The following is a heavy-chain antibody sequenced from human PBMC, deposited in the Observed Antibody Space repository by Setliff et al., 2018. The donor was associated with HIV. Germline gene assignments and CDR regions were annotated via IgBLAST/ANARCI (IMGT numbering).Heavy chain of an antibody. CDR2: INTETGTP. CDR3: ARYGSDWFFDL. CDR1: GYTFTTFG. D-gene: IGHD4-17*01. V-gene: IGHV7-4-1*01. Sequence: ASVKVSCKASGYTFTTFGLSWVRQAPGQGLEWMGWINTETGTPMYAQGFTGCFVFSLDTSISTAYLQIDSLNAEDTAVYYCARYGSDWFFDLWGRGTLVTVS. J-gene: IGHJ2*01.